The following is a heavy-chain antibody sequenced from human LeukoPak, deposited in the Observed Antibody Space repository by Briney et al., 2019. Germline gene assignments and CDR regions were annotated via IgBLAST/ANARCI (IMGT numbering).Heavy chain of an antibody. J-gene: IGHJ3*02. Sequence: PGGSLRLSCAASGFTFSSYWMSWVRQAPGKGLEWVANIKQDGSEKYYVDSVKGRFTISRDNAKNSLYLQMNSLRAEDTAVYYCARDRWLQSRNAFDIWGQGTMVTVSS. CDR3: ARDRWLQSRNAFDI. V-gene: IGHV3-7*01. CDR2: IKQDGSEK. CDR1: GFTFSSYW. D-gene: IGHD5-24*01.